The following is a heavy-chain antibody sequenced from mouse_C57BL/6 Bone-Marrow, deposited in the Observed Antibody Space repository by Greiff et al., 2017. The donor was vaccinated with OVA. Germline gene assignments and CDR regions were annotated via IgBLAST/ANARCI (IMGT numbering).Heavy chain of an antibody. CDR2: IWSGGST. J-gene: IGHJ2*01. Sequence: QVQLKQSGPGLVQPSQSLSITCTVSGFSLTSYGVHWVRQSPGKGLEWLGVIWSGGSTDYNAAFISSLSISKDNSKSQVFFKMNSLRADETAIYYCARTSYDYNFVYWGQGTTLTVSS. V-gene: IGHV2-2*01. CDR3: ARTSYDYNFVY. CDR1: GFSLTSYG. D-gene: IGHD2-4*01.